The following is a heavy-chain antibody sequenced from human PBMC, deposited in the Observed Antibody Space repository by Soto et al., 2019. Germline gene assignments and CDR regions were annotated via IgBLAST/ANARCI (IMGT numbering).Heavy chain of an antibody. Sequence: GSLRLSCVASGFTFSSYGMHWVRQAPGKGLVWVSRINSDGSSTSYADSVKGRFTISRDNAKNTLYLQMNSLRAEDTAVYYCSRVSSSWLGGGYFDYWGQGTLVTVSS. D-gene: IGHD6-13*01. CDR1: GFTFSSYG. CDR2: INSDGSST. V-gene: IGHV3-74*01. J-gene: IGHJ4*02. CDR3: SRVSSSWLGGGYFDY.